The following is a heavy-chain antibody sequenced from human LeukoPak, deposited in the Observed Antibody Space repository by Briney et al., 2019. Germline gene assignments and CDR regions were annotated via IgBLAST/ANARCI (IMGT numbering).Heavy chain of an antibody. CDR1: GGSISSYY. J-gene: IGHJ3*02. V-gene: IGHV4-4*07. Sequence: PSETLSLTCTVSGGSISSYYWSWIRQPAGKGLEWIGRIYTSGSTNYNPSLKNRVTMSVDTSKNQFSLKLSSVTAADTAVYYCARDHDYSNYSAFDIWGQGTMVTVSS. CDR2: IYTSGST. D-gene: IGHD4-11*01. CDR3: ARDHDYSNYSAFDI.